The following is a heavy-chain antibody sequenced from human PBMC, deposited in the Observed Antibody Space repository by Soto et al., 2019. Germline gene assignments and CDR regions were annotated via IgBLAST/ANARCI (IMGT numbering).Heavy chain of an antibody. J-gene: IGHJ6*02. V-gene: IGHV1-69*13. D-gene: IGHD3-22*01. Sequence: SVKVSCKASGGTFSSYAISWVRQAPGQGLEWMGGIIPIFGTANYAQKFQGRVTITADESTSTAYMELSSLRSEDTAVYYCASPNYHDSSGPNPYYYYGMDVWGQGTTVTVSS. CDR1: GGTFSSYA. CDR2: IIPIFGTA. CDR3: ASPNYHDSSGPNPYYYYGMDV.